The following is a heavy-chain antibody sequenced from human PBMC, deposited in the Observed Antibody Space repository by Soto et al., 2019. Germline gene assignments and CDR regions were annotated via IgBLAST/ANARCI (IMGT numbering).Heavy chain of an antibody. D-gene: IGHD3-22*01. CDR2: ISYLGST. CDR1: SGSISSSTYY. CDR3: ARRRSRHYYDSRGFKDLNWFDP. Sequence: QLQLQESGPGLVQPSETLSLTCTVSSGSISSSTYYWGWIRQPPGRGLEWIGSISYLGSTYYNPSLKSRVTISVDTSKSQFSVRLSSVTAADTAVYYCARRRSRHYYDSRGFKDLNWFDPWGQGTLVTVSP. J-gene: IGHJ5*02. V-gene: IGHV4-39*01.